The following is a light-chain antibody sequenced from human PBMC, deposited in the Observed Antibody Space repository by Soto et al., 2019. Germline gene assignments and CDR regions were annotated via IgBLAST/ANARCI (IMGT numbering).Light chain of an antibody. CDR1: QGIGSW. CDR2: KVS. Sequence: DIQMTQSPSTLSASVGDRVNISCRASQGIGSWLAWHQQKPRRAPKVLVYKVSTLQDGVPSRFSGSGSGTEFTLTINSLQPDDVATYFCHQYARYPWTFGQGTKVEIK. J-gene: IGKJ1*01. V-gene: IGKV1-5*03. CDR3: HQYARYPWT.